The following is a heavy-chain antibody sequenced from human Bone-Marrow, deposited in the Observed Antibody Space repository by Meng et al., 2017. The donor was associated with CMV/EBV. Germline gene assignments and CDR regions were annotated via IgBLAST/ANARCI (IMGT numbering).Heavy chain of an antibody. CDR2: IYSGGST. J-gene: IGHJ4*02. D-gene: IGHD1-26*01. V-gene: IGHV3-66*02. Sequence: WAASGLTISSEYMRWVRQAPGKGLEWVSVIYSGGSTDYADSVKGRFTISRDNSKNTLYLQINNLRPEDTSVYYCVRDNGGSYYFDYWGQGTLVTVSS. CDR1: GLTISSEY. CDR3: VRDNGGSYYFDY.